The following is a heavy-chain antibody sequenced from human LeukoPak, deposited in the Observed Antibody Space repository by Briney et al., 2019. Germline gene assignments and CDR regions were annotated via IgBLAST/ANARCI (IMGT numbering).Heavy chain of an antibody. Sequence: GGSLRLSCAASGFTLSSYCMHCVRQAPGKGLEWVAVIWYDGSKKYYADSVKGRFTISRDNSKNTLYLQMNSLRAEDTAVYYSARDRTYGAFDFWGQGTMVTVSS. D-gene: IGHD3-10*01. CDR1: GFTLSSYC. V-gene: IGHV3-33*01. CDR2: IWYDGSKK. CDR3: ARDRTYGAFDF. J-gene: IGHJ3*01.